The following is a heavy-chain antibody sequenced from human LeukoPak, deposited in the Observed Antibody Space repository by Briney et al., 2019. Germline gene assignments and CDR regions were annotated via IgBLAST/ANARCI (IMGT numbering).Heavy chain of an antibody. D-gene: IGHD6-13*01. CDR2: ISWNSVNI. CDR1: GFTFDDYA. CDR3: AKDNAYSSSFYFDY. J-gene: IGHJ4*02. V-gene: IGHV3-9*01. Sequence: GGSLRLSCAASGFTFDDYAMHWVRQAPGKGLEWVSGISWNSVNIGYADSVKGRFTISRDNAKNSLYLQMNSLRAEDTALYYCAKDNAYSSSFYFDYWGQGSLVTVSS.